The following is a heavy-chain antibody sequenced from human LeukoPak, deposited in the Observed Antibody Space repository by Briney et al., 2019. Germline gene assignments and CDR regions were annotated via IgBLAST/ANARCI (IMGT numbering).Heavy chain of an antibody. CDR2: MNPNSGNT. Sequence: ASVRVSCKASGYTFTSYDINWVRQATGQGLEWMGWMNPNSGNTGYAQKFQGRVTMTRNTSISTAYMELSSLRSEDTAVYYCARAGADSSSWYRYYYCYMDVWGKGTTVTVSS. CDR1: GYTFTSYD. V-gene: IGHV1-8*01. J-gene: IGHJ6*03. CDR3: ARAGADSSSWYRYYYCYMDV. D-gene: IGHD6-13*01.